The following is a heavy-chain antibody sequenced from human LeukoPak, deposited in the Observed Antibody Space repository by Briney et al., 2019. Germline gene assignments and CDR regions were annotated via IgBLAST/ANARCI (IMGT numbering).Heavy chain of an antibody. CDR2: IYYRGST. CDR3: SRLGLSGRGGYRSFDY. V-gene: IGHV4-39*01. CDR1: GGSISSSSYY. J-gene: IGHJ4*02. Sequence: SETLSLTCTVSGGSISSSSYYWGWIRQPPGKGLEWIGSIYYRGSTYYNPSLKSRVTISVETSKDQFSLKLGSVTAADTAVYYCSRLGLSGRGGYRSFDYWGQGTLVTVSS. D-gene: IGHD5-24*01.